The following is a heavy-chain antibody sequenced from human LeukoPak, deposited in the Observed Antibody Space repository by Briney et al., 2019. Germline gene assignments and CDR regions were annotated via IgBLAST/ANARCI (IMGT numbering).Heavy chain of an antibody. J-gene: IGHJ4*02. V-gene: IGHV3-9*03. CDR3: TKASGYSSGSIDY. CDR2: ISWNSGSI. CDR1: GFTFADYG. D-gene: IGHD5-18*01. Sequence: PGGSLRLSCAASGFTFADYGMHWVRQAPGKGLEWVSGISWNSGSIGYADSVKGRFTISRDNAKSTLYLQMNSLRPEDMALYYCTKASGYSSGSIDYWGQGTLVTVSS.